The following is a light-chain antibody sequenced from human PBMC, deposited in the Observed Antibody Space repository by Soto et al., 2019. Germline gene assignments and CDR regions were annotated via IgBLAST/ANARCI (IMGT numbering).Light chain of an antibody. Sequence: QSVLTQPPSASGTPGQRVTISCSGSSSNIGSNTVNWYQQLPGTAPKLLIYSNNQRPSGVPDRFSGSKSDTSASLAISGLQSEDEADYYCATWDDSLLFGGGTKLTVL. CDR1: SSNIGSNT. CDR2: SNN. CDR3: ATWDDSLL. J-gene: IGLJ2*01. V-gene: IGLV1-44*01.